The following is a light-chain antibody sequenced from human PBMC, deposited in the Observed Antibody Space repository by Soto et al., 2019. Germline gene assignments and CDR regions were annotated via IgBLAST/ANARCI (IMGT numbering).Light chain of an antibody. CDR2: EGS. Sequence: QSVLTQPASVSGSPGQSITISCTGTSSDIGNYNLVSWYQQHPGKAPKLMIYEGSKRPSGVSHRFSGSKSGNTASLTISGLQAEDEADYYCCSYAGSITYVFGTGTKLTV. CDR1: SSDIGNYNL. V-gene: IGLV2-23*01. J-gene: IGLJ1*01. CDR3: CSYAGSITYV.